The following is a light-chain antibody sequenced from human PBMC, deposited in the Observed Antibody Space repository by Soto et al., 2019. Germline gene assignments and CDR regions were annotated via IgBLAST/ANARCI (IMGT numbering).Light chain of an antibody. CDR2: AAS. CDR3: QQCYSTQIT. V-gene: IGKV1-39*01. CDR1: QSISSY. J-gene: IGKJ5*01. Sequence: IQVTKTPSSVCEAXXEIVRITGMESQSISSYLNLYQQKPGKAPKLIIYAASSLQSGVPSSFSGSGSGTDFTLTISSLQPEDFASYYCQQCYSTQITFGQVRRPEVK.